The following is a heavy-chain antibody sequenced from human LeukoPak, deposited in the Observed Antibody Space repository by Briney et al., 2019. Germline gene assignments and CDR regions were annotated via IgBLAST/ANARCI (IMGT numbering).Heavy chain of an antibody. J-gene: IGHJ4*02. V-gene: IGHV3-23*01. CDR2: VSASGDGT. Sequence: QTGGSLRISCVASGFTFSSYAMGWVRQAPGKGLEWVSSVSASGDGTYYADSVKGRFTISRDNSKNTLYLQMNSLSAEDTAVYYCAKEGYRDGYSLGVFDYWGQGTLVTVSS. D-gene: IGHD5-24*01. CDR3: AKEGYRDGYSLGVFDY. CDR1: GFTFSSYA.